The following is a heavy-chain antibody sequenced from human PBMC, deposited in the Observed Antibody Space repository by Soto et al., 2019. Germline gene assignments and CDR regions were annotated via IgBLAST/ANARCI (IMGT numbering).Heavy chain of an antibody. V-gene: IGHV3-7*01. CDR1: GFTFSSYW. CDR2: IKQDGSEK. J-gene: IGHJ4*02. CDR3: ARVYYGDYQWGFFDY. D-gene: IGHD4-17*01. Sequence: GGSLRLSCAASGFTFSSYWMSWVRQAPGKGLEWVANIKQDGSEKYYVDSVKGRFTISRDNAKNSLYLQMNSLRAEDTAVYYCARVYYGDYQWGFFDYWGQGTLVTVSS.